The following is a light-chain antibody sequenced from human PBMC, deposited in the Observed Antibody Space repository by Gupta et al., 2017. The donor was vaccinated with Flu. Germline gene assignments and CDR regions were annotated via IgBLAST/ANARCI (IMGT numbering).Light chain of an antibody. V-gene: IGLV1-40*01. Sequence: QSVLTQPPSVSGAPGPRVPISCTWTSPNLVANYDVHWYQQNPGAAPKLLIYGNNNRLAGGSDRVSDSKSGTSAAVAITGLQAEEEADYYCQAQDDTRSAAGVFGGGTKVTVL. J-gene: IGLJ3*02. CDR1: SPNLVANYD. CDR2: GNN. CDR3: QAQDDTRSAAGV.